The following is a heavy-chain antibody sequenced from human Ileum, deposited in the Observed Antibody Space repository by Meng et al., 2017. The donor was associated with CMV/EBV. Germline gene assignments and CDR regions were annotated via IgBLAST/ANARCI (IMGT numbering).Heavy chain of an antibody. CDR1: GFSVSSDF. D-gene: IGHD6-6*01. J-gene: IGHJ4*02. V-gene: IGHV3-66*02. CDR2: TYTGGTT. CDR3: ATTSGSSY. Sequence: GESLKISCAASGFSVSSDFVSWVRQAPGKGLEWVSITYTGGTTYYAESVKGRFTISIDDSKNTLCLQMNSLRTEDTAVYYCATTSGSSYWGQGALVTVSS.